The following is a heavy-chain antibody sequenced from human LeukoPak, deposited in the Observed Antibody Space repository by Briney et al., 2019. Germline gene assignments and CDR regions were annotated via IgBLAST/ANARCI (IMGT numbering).Heavy chain of an antibody. CDR1: GGSFSGYY. CDR3: AASRYDYGDYVPFVY. V-gene: IGHV4-34*01. Sequence: PSETLSLTCAVYGGSFSGYYWSWIRQPPGKGLEWIGEINHSGSTNYNPSLKSRVTISVDTSKNQFSLKLSSVTAADTTVYYCAASRYDYGDYVPFVYWGQGTLVTVSS. J-gene: IGHJ4*02. D-gene: IGHD4-17*01. CDR2: INHSGST.